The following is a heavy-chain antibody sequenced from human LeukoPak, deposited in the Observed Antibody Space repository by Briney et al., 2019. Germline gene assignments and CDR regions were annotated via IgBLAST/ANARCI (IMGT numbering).Heavy chain of an antibody. V-gene: IGHV4-59*08. CDR3: ARHYDDYSFGVDV. Sequence: PSETLSLTCTVSGGSIRTYHWSWIRQPPGKGLEWIVYSKYSGNTNYNPSLKSRVTISIDTSKNQFSLRPSSVTAADAAVYYCARHYDDYSFGVDVWGQGTAVTVSS. D-gene: IGHD3-3*01. CDR1: GGSIRTYH. CDR2: SKYSGNT. J-gene: IGHJ6*02.